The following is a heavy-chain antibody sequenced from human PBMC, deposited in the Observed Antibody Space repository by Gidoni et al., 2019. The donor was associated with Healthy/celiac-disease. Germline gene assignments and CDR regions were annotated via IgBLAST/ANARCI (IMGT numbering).Heavy chain of an antibody. V-gene: IGHV3-30-3*01. Sequence: QVQLVGAGGGVVQPGRSLRLSCAASGFTSSSYAMHWVRQAPGKGLEWVAVISYDGSNKYYADSVKGRFTISRDNSKNTLYLQMNSLRAEDTAVYYCARDPGFPYDSSGYLDYWGQGTLVTVSS. D-gene: IGHD3-22*01. J-gene: IGHJ4*02. CDR1: GFTSSSYA. CDR2: ISYDGSNK. CDR3: ARDPGFPYDSSGYLDY.